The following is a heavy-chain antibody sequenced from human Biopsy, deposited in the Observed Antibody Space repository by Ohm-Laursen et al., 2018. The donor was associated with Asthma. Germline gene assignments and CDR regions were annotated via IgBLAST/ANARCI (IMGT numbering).Heavy chain of an antibody. V-gene: IGHV1-18*01. CDR1: GYTFNSAG. CDR3: ASPTYCSGSSCINNYYYALDV. CDR2: ISVYNGNT. D-gene: IGHD2-15*01. Sequence: GASVKVSCKASGYTFNSAGITWVRQAPGQGLEWMGWISVYNGNTKVAQKLQARVTMITDTSTSTAYMELSSLRSDDTAVYYCASPTYCSGSSCINNYYYALDVWGQGTTVTVS. J-gene: IGHJ6*02.